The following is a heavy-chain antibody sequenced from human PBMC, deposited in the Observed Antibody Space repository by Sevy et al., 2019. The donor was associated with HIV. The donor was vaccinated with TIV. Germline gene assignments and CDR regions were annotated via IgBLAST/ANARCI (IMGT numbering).Heavy chain of an antibody. CDR1: GFTFNAFS. CDR2: ISLDGGNQ. CDR3: ALERLSSNVAEYFQN. Sequence: GGSLRLSCAASGFTFNAFSMHWVRQAPGKGLEWVATISLDGGNQHYADSVRGRFTISRDNSQNALFLQRNSLRPDDTALYYCALERLSSNVAEYFQNWGQGALVTVSS. D-gene: IGHD1-1*01. J-gene: IGHJ1*01. V-gene: IGHV3-30-3*01.